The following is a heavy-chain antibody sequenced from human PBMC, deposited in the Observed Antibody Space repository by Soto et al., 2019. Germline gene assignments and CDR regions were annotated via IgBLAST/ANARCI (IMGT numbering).Heavy chain of an antibody. D-gene: IGHD3-10*01. CDR3: AKGPDPGAFDI. Sequence: GGSLRLSCAASGFTFSSYAMSWVRQAPGKGLEWVSTFRGSGDGTYYADSVKGRFTVSRDNSNNQLYLQMNGLRAEDTAVYYCAKGPDPGAFDIRGQGTMVTASS. CDR1: GFTFSSYA. CDR2: FRGSGDGT. J-gene: IGHJ3*02. V-gene: IGHV3-23*01.